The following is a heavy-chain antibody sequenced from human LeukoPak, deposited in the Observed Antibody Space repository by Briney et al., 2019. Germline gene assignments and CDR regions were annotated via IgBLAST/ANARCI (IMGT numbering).Heavy chain of an antibody. J-gene: IGHJ5*02. CDR1: GYSFTSYW. CDR3: ARHLSYCSSTSCYDWPDP. D-gene: IGHD2-2*01. V-gene: IGHV5-51*01. Sequence: GESLKISCKGSGYSFTSYWIGWVRPMPGKGLEWMGIIYPGDSDTRYSPSFQGQVTISADKSISTAYLQWSSLKASDTAMYYCARHLSYCSSTSCYDWPDPWGQGTLVTVSS. CDR2: IYPGDSDT.